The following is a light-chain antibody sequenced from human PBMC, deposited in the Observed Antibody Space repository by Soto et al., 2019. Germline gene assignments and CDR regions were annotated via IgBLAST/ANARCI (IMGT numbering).Light chain of an antibody. CDR3: QKYNSGPYT. J-gene: IGKJ2*01. CDR1: QGIRKY. CDR2: AAS. V-gene: IGKV1-27*01. Sequence: DIKMTHFPSSLSASLGDRFPFPCRGGQGIRKYLAWFQQKPGKVPKLLIYAASTLQSGVPSRFSGSGSGTDFTLTISSLQPEDVASYYCQKYNSGPYTFGQGTKLEI.